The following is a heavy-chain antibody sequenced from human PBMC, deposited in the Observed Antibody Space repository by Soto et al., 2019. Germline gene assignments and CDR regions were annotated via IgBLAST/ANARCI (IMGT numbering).Heavy chain of an antibody. Sequence: SETLSLTCTVSGGSISSGDYYWSWIRQPPGKGLEWIGYIYYSGSTYYNPSLKSRVTISVDTSKNQFSLKLSSVTAADTAVFYCAREPFITMIVVVIPDAFDIWGQGTMVTVSS. V-gene: IGHV4-30-4*01. J-gene: IGHJ3*02. CDR2: IYYSGST. CDR3: AREPFITMIVVVIPDAFDI. CDR1: GGSISSGDYY. D-gene: IGHD3-22*01.